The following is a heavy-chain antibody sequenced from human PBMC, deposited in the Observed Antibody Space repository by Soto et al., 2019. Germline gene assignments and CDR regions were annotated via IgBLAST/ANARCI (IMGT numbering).Heavy chain of an antibody. J-gene: IGHJ4*02. CDR3: AKFLREDGDFCFDY. D-gene: IGHD4-17*01. V-gene: IGHV3-30*18. CDR2: ISYDGSNK. CDR1: GFTFSSYG. Sequence: QVQLVESGGGVVQPGRSLRLSCAASGFTFSSYGMHWVRQAPGKGLEWVAVISYDGSNKYYADSVKGRFTISRDNSKNTLYLQMTSLRAEDTAVYYCAKFLREDGDFCFDYWGQGTLVTVSS.